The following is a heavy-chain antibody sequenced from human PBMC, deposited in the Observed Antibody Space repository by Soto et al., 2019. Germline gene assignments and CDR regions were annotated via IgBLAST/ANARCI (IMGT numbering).Heavy chain of an antibody. Sequence: ASVKDSCKVSGYTLTELSMHWVRQAPGKGLEWMGGFDPEDGETIYAQKFQGRVTMTEDKSTDTAYMELSSLRSEDTAVYYCATSAHLERRGWDIWGQGTMVTVSS. CDR1: GYTLTELS. CDR3: ATSAHLERRGWDI. J-gene: IGHJ3*02. CDR2: FDPEDGET. V-gene: IGHV1-24*01. D-gene: IGHD1-1*01.